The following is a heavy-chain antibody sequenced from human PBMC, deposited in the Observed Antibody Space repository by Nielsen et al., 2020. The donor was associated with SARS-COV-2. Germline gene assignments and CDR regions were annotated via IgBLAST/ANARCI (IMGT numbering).Heavy chain of an antibody. D-gene: IGHD1-26*01. V-gene: IGHV1-2*06. Sequence: ASVKVSCKASGNAFTSYHMHWVRQAPGQGLEWMGRIIPNSGATVYAQKFHGRLTVTRDTSLSTAYMELTSLTSDDTAVYYCSRGTWDRSLDYWGQGTLVTVSS. CDR2: IIPNSGAT. J-gene: IGHJ4*02. CDR1: GNAFTSYH. CDR3: SRGTWDRSLDY.